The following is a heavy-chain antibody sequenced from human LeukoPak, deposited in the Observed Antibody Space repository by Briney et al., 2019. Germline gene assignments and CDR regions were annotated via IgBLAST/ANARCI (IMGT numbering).Heavy chain of an antibody. J-gene: IGHJ5*02. CDR1: GGSFSGYY. V-gene: IGHV4-34*01. CDR2: INHSGST. D-gene: IGHD6-6*01. CDR3: ARGSIAARLRWFDP. Sequence: SETLSLTCAVYGGSFSGYYWSWIRQPPGKGLEWIGEINHSGSTNYNPSLKSRVTISVDTSKNQFSLKLSSVTAADTAMYYCARGSIAARLRWFDPWGQGTLVTVSS.